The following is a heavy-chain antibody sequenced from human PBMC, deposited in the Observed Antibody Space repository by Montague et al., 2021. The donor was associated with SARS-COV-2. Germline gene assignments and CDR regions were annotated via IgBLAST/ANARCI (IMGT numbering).Heavy chain of an antibody. J-gene: IGHJ4*01. D-gene: IGHD1-26*01. Sequence: SETLPLTCTVSRGSLRLTSYHWGWIRQPPGKGLEWIGSIYHTGSTYYDPSLESRVTMSVDNSKNQFSLMLTSVTAADTAVYYCANFYSGSYNYWGHGSLVTVSS. CDR2: IYHTGST. CDR3: ANFYSGSYNY. V-gene: IGHV4-39*01. CDR1: RGSLRLTSYH.